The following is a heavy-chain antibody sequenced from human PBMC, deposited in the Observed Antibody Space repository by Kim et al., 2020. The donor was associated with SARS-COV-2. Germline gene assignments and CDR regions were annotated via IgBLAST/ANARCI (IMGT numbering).Heavy chain of an antibody. J-gene: IGHJ6*02. CDR1: GYTLTELS. CDR3: ATEWGATQADYYYGMDV. CDR2: FDPEDGET. D-gene: IGHD2-15*01. V-gene: IGHV1-24*01. Sequence: ASVKVSCKVSGYTLTELSMHWVRQAPGKGLEWMGGFDPEDGETIYAQKFQGRVTMTEDTSTDTAYMELSSLRSEDTAVYYCATEWGATQADYYYGMDVWGQGTTVTVSS.